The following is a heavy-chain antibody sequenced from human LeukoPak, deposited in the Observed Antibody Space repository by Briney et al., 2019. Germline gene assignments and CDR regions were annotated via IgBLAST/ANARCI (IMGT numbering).Heavy chain of an antibody. V-gene: IGHV4-34*01. J-gene: IGHJ1*01. CDR2: INHSGST. Sequence: SEALSLACAVYGGSFSCYYWSWIRPPPGKGLEWIGAINHSGSTNYNPSLKSRVTISVDTSKNQFSLKLSSVTAADTAVYYCARPRRGSSGWYGYFQHWGQGTLVTVSS. CDR1: GGSFSCYY. D-gene: IGHD6-19*01. CDR3: ARPRRGSSGWYGYFQH.